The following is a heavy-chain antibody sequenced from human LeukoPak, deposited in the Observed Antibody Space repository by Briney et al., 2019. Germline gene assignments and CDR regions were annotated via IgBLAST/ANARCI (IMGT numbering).Heavy chain of an antibody. V-gene: IGHV4-34*01. J-gene: IGHJ4*02. CDR3: ARARGDY. Sequence: PSETLSLTCAVYGGSFSGYYWSWIRRPPGKGLEWIGEINHSGSTNYNPSLKSRVTISVDTSKNQFSLKLSSVTAADTAVYYRARARGDYWGQGTLVTVSS. CDR1: GGSFSGYY. CDR2: INHSGST.